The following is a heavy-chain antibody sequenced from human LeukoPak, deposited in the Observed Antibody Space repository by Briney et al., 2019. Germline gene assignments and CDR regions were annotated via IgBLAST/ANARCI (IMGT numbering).Heavy chain of an antibody. V-gene: IGHV4-59*01. CDR3: ARGYSSSWYYFDY. CDR2: IYYSGST. J-gene: IGHJ4*02. Sequence: SETLSLTCTVSGGSISTDYWSWIRQPPGKGLEWIGYIYYSGSTSYNPSLKSRVTISVDTSKNQFSLMLSSVTAADTAVYYCARGYSSSWYYFDYWGQGTLVTVSS. D-gene: IGHD6-13*01. CDR1: GGSISTDY.